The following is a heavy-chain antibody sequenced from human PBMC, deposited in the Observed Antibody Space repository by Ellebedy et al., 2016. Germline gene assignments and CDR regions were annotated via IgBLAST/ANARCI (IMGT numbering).Heavy chain of an antibody. CDR1: GGSFSGYY. CDR3: ARANSSGWRPNWFDP. CDR2: INHSGST. V-gene: IGHV4-34*01. Sequence: SETLSLTCAVYGGSFSGYYWSWIRQPPGKGLEWIGEINHSGSTNYNPSLKSRVTISGDTSKNQFSLKLSSVTAADTAVYYCARANSSGWRPNWFDPWGQGTLVTVSS. D-gene: IGHD6-19*01. J-gene: IGHJ5*02.